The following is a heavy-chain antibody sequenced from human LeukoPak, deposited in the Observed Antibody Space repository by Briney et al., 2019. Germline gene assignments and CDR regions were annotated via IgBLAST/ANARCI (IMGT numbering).Heavy chain of an antibody. CDR3: ARDDGDTGLDY. CDR1: GGSISSYY. D-gene: IGHD2-21*02. CDR2: IYYSGST. J-gene: IGHJ4*02. Sequence: SETLSLTCTVSGGSISSYYWSWIRQPPGKGLEWIGYIYYSGSTNYNPSLKSRVTVSVDTSKNQFSLKLSSVTAADTAVYYCARDDGDTGLDYWGQGTLVTVSS. V-gene: IGHV4-59*01.